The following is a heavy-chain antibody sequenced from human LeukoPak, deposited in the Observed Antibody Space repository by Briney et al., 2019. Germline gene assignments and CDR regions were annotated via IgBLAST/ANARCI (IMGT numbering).Heavy chain of an antibody. CDR1: GGSISSYY. J-gene: IGHJ5*02. CDR3: ARSVYYYDSSGYLRFDP. D-gene: IGHD3-22*01. CDR2: IYTSGST. Sequence: PSETLSLTCTVSGGSISSYYWSWIRQPAGKGLEWIGRIYTSGSTNYNPSLKSRVTMSVDTSKNQFSLKLSSVTAADTAVYYCARSVYYYDSSGYLRFDPWGQGTLVTVSS. V-gene: IGHV4-4*07.